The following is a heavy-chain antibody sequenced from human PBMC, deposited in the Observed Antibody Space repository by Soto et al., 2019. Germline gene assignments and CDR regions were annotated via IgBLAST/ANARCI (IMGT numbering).Heavy chain of an antibody. CDR1: GFSLSTSGMC. CDR2: IDWDDDK. J-gene: IGHJ5*02. Sequence: SGPTLVNPTQTLTLTCTFSGFSLSTSGMCVSWIRQPPGKALEWLALIDWDDDKYYSTSLKTRLTISKDTSKNQVVLTMTNMDPVDTATYYCARSSYGSGSYYWFDPWGQGTLVTVSS. CDR3: ARSSYGSGSYYWFDP. D-gene: IGHD3-10*01. V-gene: IGHV2-70*01.